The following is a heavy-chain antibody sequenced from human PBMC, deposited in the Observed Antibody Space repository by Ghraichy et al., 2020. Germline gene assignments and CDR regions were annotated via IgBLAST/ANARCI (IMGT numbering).Heavy chain of an antibody. CDR3: ARGPRRYYDSSGYYRRDY. D-gene: IGHD3-22*01. CDR1: GGSFSGYY. J-gene: IGHJ4*02. V-gene: IGHV4-34*01. CDR2: INHSGST. Sequence: SETLSLTCAVYGGSFSGYYWSWIRQPPGKGLEWIGEINHSGSTNYNPSLKSRVTISVDTSKNQFSLKLSSVTAADTAVYYCARGPRRYYDSSGYYRRDYWGQGTLVTVFS.